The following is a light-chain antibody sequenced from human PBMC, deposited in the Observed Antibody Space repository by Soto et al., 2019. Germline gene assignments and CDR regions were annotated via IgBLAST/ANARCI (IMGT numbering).Light chain of an antibody. CDR2: DAS. J-gene: IGKJ1*01. CDR3: QQHRSYPST. V-gene: IGKV1-9*01. Sequence: TQLTQSPSSLSASVGDRVTVTCPASKNISSYLAWYQQKPGKAPRLLICDASSMYSGVPERFSGSGSGTDFSLTISSLQPEDFAVYYCQQHRSYPSTFGEGTKVDIK. CDR1: KNISSY.